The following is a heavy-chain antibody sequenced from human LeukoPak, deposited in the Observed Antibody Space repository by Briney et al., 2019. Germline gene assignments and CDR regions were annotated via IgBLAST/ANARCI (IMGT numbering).Heavy chain of an antibody. D-gene: IGHD3-10*01. CDR1: EFTFSSYW. J-gene: IGHJ4*02. CDR3: AKDLRLWFGELWLDY. Sequence: PGGSLRLSCAASEFTFSSYWMHWVRQAPGKGLVWVSRINSDGSSSRYADSVKGRFTISRDNAKNTLYLQMNSLRAEDTAVYYCAKDLRLWFGELWLDYWGQGTLVTVSS. V-gene: IGHV3-74*01. CDR2: INSDGSSS.